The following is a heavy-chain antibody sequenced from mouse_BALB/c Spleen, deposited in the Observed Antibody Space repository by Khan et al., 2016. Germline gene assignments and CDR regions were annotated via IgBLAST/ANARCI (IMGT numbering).Heavy chain of an antibody. CDR3: ATYRYSYGSSRYFDV. CDR2: INTYSGES. CDR1: GYTFTNYG. J-gene: IGHJ1*01. V-gene: IGHV9-3-1*01. D-gene: IGHD1-1*01. Sequence: QIQLVQSGPELKKPGKTVKISCKAPGYTFTNYGMNWVKQAPGKGLKWMGWINTYSGESTYADDFKGRFAFSLETSANTAYLQINNLKNEDTATYFCATYRYSYGSSRYFDVWGAGTTVTVSS.